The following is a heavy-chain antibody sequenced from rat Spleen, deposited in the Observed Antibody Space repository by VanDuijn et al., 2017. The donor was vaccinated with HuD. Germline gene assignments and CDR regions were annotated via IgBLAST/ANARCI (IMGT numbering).Heavy chain of an antibody. D-gene: IGHD2-5*01. J-gene: IGHJ1*01. CDR1: GFTFSDFF. CDR2: ISYDGSST. V-gene: IGHV5-29*01. Sequence: EVQLVESDGGLVQPGRSLKLSCAASGFTFSDFFMAWVRQAPTKGLEWVATISYDGSSTYYRDSVKGRFTISRDNVNTTLFLQMDSLRSEDTATYHCARAGYLRDWYFDFWGPGTMVTVSS. CDR3: ARAGYLRDWYFDF.